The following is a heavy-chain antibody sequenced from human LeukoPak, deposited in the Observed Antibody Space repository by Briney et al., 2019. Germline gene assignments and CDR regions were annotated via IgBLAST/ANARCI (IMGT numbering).Heavy chain of an antibody. Sequence: SETLSLTCAVYGGSFSGYYWSWIRQPPGKGLEWIGEINHSGSTNYNPSLKSRVTISVDTSKNQFSLKLSSVTAADTAAYYCARSRIAAARYGMDVWGQGTTVTVSS. D-gene: IGHD6-13*01. CDR3: ARSRIAAARYGMDV. V-gene: IGHV4-34*01. J-gene: IGHJ6*02. CDR1: GGSFSGYY. CDR2: INHSGST.